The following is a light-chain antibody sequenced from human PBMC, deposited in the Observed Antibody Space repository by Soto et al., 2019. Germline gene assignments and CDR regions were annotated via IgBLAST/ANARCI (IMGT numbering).Light chain of an antibody. CDR3: SSYTNRSTYV. J-gene: IGLJ1*01. CDR1: RPDVGGYHY. V-gene: IGLV2-14*01. Sequence: LTQPASVSGSPGQSITISCTGPRPDVGGYHYVSSYQQHPGTAPKLMICEVNNRPSGGSNRFSGSKSGNTASLTISELQAEDEADYYFSSYTNRSTYVFGTGTKGTGL. CDR2: EVN.